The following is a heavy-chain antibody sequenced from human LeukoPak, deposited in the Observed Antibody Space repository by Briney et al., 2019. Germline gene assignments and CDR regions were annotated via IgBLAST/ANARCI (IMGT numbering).Heavy chain of an antibody. Sequence: ASVKVSCKASGYTFTTYDINWVRQATGQGLEWMGWMNPNSGYTGYAQKFQGRVTITRDTSISTAYMELSSLRSEDTAVYYCARDGQTSGSPDEYWGQGTLVTVSS. CDR2: MNPNSGYT. J-gene: IGHJ4*02. CDR1: GYTFTTYD. V-gene: IGHV1-8*03. D-gene: IGHD1-26*01. CDR3: ARDGQTSGSPDEY.